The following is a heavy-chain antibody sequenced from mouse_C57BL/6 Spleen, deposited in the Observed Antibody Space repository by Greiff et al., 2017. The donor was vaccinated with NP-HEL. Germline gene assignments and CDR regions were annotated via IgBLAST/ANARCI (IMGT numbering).Heavy chain of an antibody. D-gene: IGHD2-5*01. Sequence: QVQLKESGPGLVQPSQSLSITCTVSGFSLTSYGVHWVRQSPGKGLEWLGVIWSGGSTDYNAAFISRLSISKDNSKSQVFFKMNSLQADDTAIYYCARNPLYYSNYDYAMDYWGQGTSVTVSS. V-gene: IGHV2-2*01. CDR3: ARNPLYYSNYDYAMDY. CDR1: GFSLTSYG. CDR2: IWSGGST. J-gene: IGHJ4*01.